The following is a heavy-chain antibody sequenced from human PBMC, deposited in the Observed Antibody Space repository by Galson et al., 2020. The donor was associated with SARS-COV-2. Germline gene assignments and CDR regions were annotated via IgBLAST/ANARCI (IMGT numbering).Heavy chain of an antibody. CDR3: ARHRRGSGSPHDY. J-gene: IGHJ4*02. V-gene: IGHV1-18*01. D-gene: IGHD3-10*01. CDR2: ISADNGNT. Sequence: ASVKVSCKASGYTFSSYGISWVRQAPGQGLEWMGWISADNGNTNYAQKLQYRVTMTTDTSTSTTYMELRGLRSDDTAVYYCARHRRGSGSPHDYWGQGTLVTVSS. CDR1: GYTFSSYG.